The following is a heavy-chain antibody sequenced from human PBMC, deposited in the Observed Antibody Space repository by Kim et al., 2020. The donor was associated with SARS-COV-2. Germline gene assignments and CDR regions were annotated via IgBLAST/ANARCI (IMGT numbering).Heavy chain of an antibody. D-gene: IGHD3-22*01. J-gene: IGHJ5*02. CDR3: ARDHYYDSSGYYYTNWFDP. Sequence: GRFTISRDNSKNTLYLQMNSLRAEDTAVYYCARDHYYDSSGYYYTNWFDPWGQGTLVTVSS. V-gene: IGHV3-30*01.